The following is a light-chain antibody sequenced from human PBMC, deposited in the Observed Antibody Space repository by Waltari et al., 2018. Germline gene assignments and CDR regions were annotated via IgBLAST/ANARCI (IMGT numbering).Light chain of an antibody. J-gene: IGKJ4*01. Sequence: DIVLTQSPDSLAVSLGEKATINCKSSQSVFYSPNNKNYLALHQQQPGQSPKVLIYWSATRESGVPYLFSGSGAGTDFTLHISSLQAEDVAVYYCQQYYSTPRLTFGGGTKVEIK. CDR2: WSA. V-gene: IGKV4-1*01. CDR3: QQYYSTPRLT. CDR1: QSVFYSPNNKNY.